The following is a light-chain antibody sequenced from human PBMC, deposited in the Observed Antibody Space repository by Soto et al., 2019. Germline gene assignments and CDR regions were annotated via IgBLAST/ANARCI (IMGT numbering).Light chain of an antibody. CDR1: QSVRGN. V-gene: IGKV3-20*01. CDR2: GAS. J-gene: IGKJ4*01. CDR3: QQYGSSRLT. Sequence: EIVMTQSPATLSVSPGERATLSCRASQSVRGNLAWYQQKRGQAPRLVIHGASNRATDIPDRFSGSGSGTDFTLTIRRLEPEDFAVYYCQQYGSSRLTFGGGTKVDIK.